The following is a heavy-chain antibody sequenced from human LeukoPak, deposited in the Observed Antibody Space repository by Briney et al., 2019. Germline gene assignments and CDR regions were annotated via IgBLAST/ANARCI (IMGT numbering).Heavy chain of an antibody. D-gene: IGHD4-17*01. J-gene: IGHJ4*02. CDR3: AKSQDFGDYDVAF. Sequence: GGSLRLSCAASGFTFSSYAMSWVRQALGKGLEWVSSVSGSGNRTYYADSVKGRFTISRDNSKNTLYLQMNSLRAEDTAVYYCAKSQDFGDYDVAFWGQGTLVTVSS. V-gene: IGHV3-23*01. CDR1: GFTFSSYA. CDR2: VSGSGNRT.